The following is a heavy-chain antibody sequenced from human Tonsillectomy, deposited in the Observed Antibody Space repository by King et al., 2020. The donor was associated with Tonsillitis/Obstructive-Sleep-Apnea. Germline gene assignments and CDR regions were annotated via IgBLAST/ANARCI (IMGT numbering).Heavy chain of an antibody. CDR1: GGTFSSYA. CDR3: ASGTGEDIVVVPAAIYYMDV. D-gene: IGHD2-2*02. V-gene: IGHV1-69*04. J-gene: IGHJ6*03. CDR2: IIPILGIA. Sequence: QLVQSGAEVKKPGSSVKVSCKASGGTFSSYAISWVRQAPGQGLEWMGRIIPILGIANYAQKFQGRVTITADKSTSTAYMELSSLRSEDTAVYYCASGTGEDIVVVPAAIYYMDVWGKGTTVTVSS.